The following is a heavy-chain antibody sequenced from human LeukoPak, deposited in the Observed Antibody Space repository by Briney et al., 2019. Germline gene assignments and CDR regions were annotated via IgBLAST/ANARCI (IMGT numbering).Heavy chain of an antibody. J-gene: IGHJ4*02. V-gene: IGHV3-23*01. Sequence: GGSLRLSCAASGFTFSSYGMSWVRQAPGKGLEWVSAISGSGGSTYYADSVKGRFTISRDNAKNSLYLHMNSLRAEDTAVYYCARHVVAVGFDYWGQGTLVTVSS. CDR2: ISGSGGST. CDR3: ARHVVAVGFDY. CDR1: GFTFSSYG. D-gene: IGHD3-22*01.